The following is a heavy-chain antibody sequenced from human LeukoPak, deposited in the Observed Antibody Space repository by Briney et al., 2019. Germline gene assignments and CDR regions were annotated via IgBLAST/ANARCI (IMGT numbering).Heavy chain of an antibody. V-gene: IGHV1-8*01. J-gene: IGHJ4*02. D-gene: IGHD6-25*01. CDR3: ARANRKYSSGWYLGY. CDR1: GYTFTSYD. CDR2: MNPNSGNT. Sequence: ASVKCSCTASGYTFTSYDINWVRQATGHGLEWMGWMNPNSGNTGYAQKFQGRVTMTSNTSISTAYMELSSLRSEDTAVYYCARANRKYSSGWYLGYWGQGTLVTVSS.